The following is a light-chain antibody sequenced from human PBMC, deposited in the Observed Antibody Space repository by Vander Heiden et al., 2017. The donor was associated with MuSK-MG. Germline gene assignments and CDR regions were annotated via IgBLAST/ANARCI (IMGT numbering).Light chain of an antibody. V-gene: IGKV3-20*01. CDR1: QGVSSGY. J-gene: IGKJ2*01. CDR2: GAS. CDR3: QQYGISPL. Sequence: VFTQSTGSLSLSPGERDTLSCRASQGVSSGYAAWYQKTPGQATMLLYYGASSRATGIPDRCSGSWSGTVFIITISILEPEYFAVYYCQQYGISPLFGQGTKLEIK.